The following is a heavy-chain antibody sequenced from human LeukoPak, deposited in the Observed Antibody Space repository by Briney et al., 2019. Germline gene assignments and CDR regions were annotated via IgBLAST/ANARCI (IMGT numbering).Heavy chain of an antibody. CDR3: ARGEKPYDY. CDR1: GYTFTYYV. CDR2: INAYNGNT. V-gene: IGHV1-18*01. Sequence: GASVKVSCKTSGYTFTYYVISWVRQAPGQGLEWMGWINAYNGNTNDAQKFQGRVTMTTDTSTGTAYMELRSLRSDDTAVYCCARGEKPYDYWGQGTLVSVSS. J-gene: IGHJ4*02. D-gene: IGHD1-26*01.